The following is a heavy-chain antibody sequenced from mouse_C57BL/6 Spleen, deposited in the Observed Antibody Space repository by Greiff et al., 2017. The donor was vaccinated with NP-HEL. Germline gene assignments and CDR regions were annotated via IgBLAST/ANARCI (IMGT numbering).Heavy chain of an antibody. CDR2: ISSGSSTL. CDR3: ARGEGLRRDPYFDY. CDR1: GFTFSDYG. Sequence: EVKLVESGGGLVKPGGSLKLSCAASGFTFSDYGMHWVRQAPEKGLEWVAYISSGSSTLYSADTVKGRFTISRDNAKNTLFLQMTSLRSEDTAMYYCARGEGLRRDPYFDYWGQGTTLTVSS. V-gene: IGHV5-17*01. J-gene: IGHJ2*01. D-gene: IGHD2-4*01.